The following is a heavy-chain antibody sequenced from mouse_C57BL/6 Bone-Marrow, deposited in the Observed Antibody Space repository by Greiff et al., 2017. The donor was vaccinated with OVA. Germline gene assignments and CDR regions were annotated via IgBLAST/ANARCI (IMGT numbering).Heavy chain of an antibody. CDR2: IYPGDGDT. V-gene: IGHV1-82*01. D-gene: IGHD5-5*01. Sequence: QVQLKESGPELVKPGASVKISCKASGYAFSSSWMNWVKQRPGKGLEWIGRIYPGDGDTNYNGKFKGKATLTADKSSSTAYMQLSSLTSEDSAVYFCARRYYLFAYWGQGTLVTVSA. CDR1: GYAFSSSW. J-gene: IGHJ3*01. CDR3: ARRYYLFAY.